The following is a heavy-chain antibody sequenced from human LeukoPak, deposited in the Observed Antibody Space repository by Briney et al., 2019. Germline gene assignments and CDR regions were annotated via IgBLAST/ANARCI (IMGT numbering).Heavy chain of an antibody. V-gene: IGHV4-61*02. J-gene: IGHJ6*03. CDR1: GGSISSGSYF. CDR2: IYTSGST. Sequence: SQTLSLTCTVSGGSISSGSYFWSWIRQPAGKGLEWIGRIYTSGSTNYNPSLKSRVTMSVDTSKNQFSLKLSSVTAADTAVYYCARGRAYYMDVWGKGTTVTISS. CDR3: ARGRAYYMDV.